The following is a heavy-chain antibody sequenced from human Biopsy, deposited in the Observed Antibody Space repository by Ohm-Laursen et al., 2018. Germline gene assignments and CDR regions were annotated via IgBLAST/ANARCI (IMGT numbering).Heavy chain of an antibody. CDR3: ARLGSGDYFPTFFDF. Sequence: SETLSLTCTVSGVSINGGRYYWNWIRHHPGKGLEWIGNIFYSANTYYNPSLKSRVTISVDTSKNQFSLKLSSVTPADTAVYYCARLGSGDYFPTFFDFWGQGALVTVSS. D-gene: IGHD5-12*01. CDR2: IFYSANT. CDR1: GVSINGGRYY. J-gene: IGHJ4*02. V-gene: IGHV4-31*03.